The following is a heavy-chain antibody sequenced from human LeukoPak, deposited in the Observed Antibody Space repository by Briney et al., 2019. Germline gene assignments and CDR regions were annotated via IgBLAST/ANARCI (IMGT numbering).Heavy chain of an antibody. CDR3: ASLTPLYCGGDCFGFDAFDI. Sequence: SVKVSCKASGGTFSSYAISWVRQAPGQGLEWMGRIIPIFGTANYAQKFQGRVTITTDESTSTAYMELSSPRSEDTAVYYCASLTPLYCGGDCFGFDAFDIWGQGTMVTVSS. CDR2: IIPIFGTA. D-gene: IGHD2-21*02. CDR1: GGTFSSYA. J-gene: IGHJ3*02. V-gene: IGHV1-69*05.